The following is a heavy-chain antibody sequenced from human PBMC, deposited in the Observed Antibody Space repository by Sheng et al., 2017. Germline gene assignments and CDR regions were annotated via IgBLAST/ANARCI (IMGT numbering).Heavy chain of an antibody. J-gene: IGHJ4*02. CDR3: ARGSYYVGDY. Sequence: QVQLVESGGGVVLPGRSLRLSCAASGFTFSNYGMHWVRQAPGKGLEWVAVISFDGTNEYYADSVKGRFTISRDNSKNTLYLQMNSLRAEDTAVYYCARGSYYVGDYWGQGTLLTVSS. V-gene: IGHV3-30*19. CDR1: GFTFSNYG. CDR2: ISFDGTNE. D-gene: IGHD1-26*01.